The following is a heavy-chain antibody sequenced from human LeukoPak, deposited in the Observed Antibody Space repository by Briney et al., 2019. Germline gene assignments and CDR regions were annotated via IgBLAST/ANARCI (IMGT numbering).Heavy chain of an antibody. CDR1: GGSFSGYY. CDR3: ARGGYYYYMDV. J-gene: IGHJ6*03. V-gene: IGHV4-34*01. Sequence: KASETLSLTCAVYGGSFSGYYWSWIRQPPGKGLEWIGEINHSGSTNYNPSHKSRVTISVDTSKNQFSLKLSSVTAADTAVYYCARGGYYYYMDVWGKGTTVTVSS. CDR2: INHSGST.